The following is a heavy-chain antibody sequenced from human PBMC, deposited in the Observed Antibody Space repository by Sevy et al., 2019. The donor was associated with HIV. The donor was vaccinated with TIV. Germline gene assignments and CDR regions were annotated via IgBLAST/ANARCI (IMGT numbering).Heavy chain of an antibody. J-gene: IGHJ4*02. V-gene: IGHV1-18*01. CDR3: AGGTSGGVIAPLDY. CDR2: ISAYNSKP. D-gene: IGHD3-16*02. Sequence: ASVKVSCKASGYSFTSHSITWVRQAPGQGLEWMGWISAYNSKPNSAGNLQGRVTLTTDTSTTTAYMELRSLRSDDTAVYYCAGGTSGGVIAPLDYWGQGTLVTVSS. CDR1: GYSFTSHS.